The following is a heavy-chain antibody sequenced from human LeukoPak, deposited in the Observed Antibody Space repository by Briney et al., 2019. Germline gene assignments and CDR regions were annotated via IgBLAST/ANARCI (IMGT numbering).Heavy chain of an antibody. J-gene: IGHJ4*02. CDR3: AKDRALAAAGFLFDY. CDR2: ISGSGGST. V-gene: IGHV3-23*01. D-gene: IGHD6-13*01. CDR1: GSTFSSYA. Sequence: GGSLRLSCAASGSTFSSYAMSWVRQAPGKGLEWVSAISGSGGSTYYADSVKGRFTISRDTSKNTLYLQMNSLRAEDTAVYYCAKDRALAAAGFLFDYWGQGTLVTVSS.